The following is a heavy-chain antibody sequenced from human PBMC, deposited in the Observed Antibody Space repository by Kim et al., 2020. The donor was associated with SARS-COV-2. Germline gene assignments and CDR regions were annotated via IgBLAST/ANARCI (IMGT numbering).Heavy chain of an antibody. J-gene: IGHJ4*01. CDR3: SRGRGDSSGYLPHFDY. CDR2: INHSGST. V-gene: IGHV4-34*01. D-gene: IGHD3-22*01. Sequence: SETLSLTCAVYGGSFSGYYWSWIRQPPGKGLEWIGEINHSGSTNYNPSLKSRVTISVDTSKNQFSLKLSSVTAADTAVYYCSRGRGDSSGYLPHFDYWG. CDR1: GGSFSGYY.